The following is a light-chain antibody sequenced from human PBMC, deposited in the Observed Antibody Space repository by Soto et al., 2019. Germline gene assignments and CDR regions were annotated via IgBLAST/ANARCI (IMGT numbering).Light chain of an antibody. V-gene: IGLV2-11*01. CDR2: DVS. J-gene: IGLJ2*01. CDR3: CSYAGTYTLV. CDR1: SSDVGGYNY. Sequence: QSALTQPRSVSGSPGQSVTISCTGTSSDVGGYNYVSWYQQHPGNAPKLMIYDVSKRPSGVPDRFSGSKSANTASLTISGLHAEDEADYYCCSYAGTYTLVFGGGTKVTVL.